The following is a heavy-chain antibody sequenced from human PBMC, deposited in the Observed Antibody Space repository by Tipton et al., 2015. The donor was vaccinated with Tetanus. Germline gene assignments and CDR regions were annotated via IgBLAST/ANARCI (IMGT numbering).Heavy chain of an antibody. J-gene: IGHJ3*01. CDR2: IYVTGAT. Sequence: TLSLTCSVSGGSISNYYWNWIRQPAGKGLEWIGRIYVTGATNHSPALQSRVTMSIDRAKNQLSLTLTSVTAADAAMYYCAREDVYYHDGSGSYAFDVWGRGTMVAVSS. CDR1: GGSISNYY. D-gene: IGHD3-22*01. CDR3: AREDVYYHDGSGSYAFDV. V-gene: IGHV4-4*07.